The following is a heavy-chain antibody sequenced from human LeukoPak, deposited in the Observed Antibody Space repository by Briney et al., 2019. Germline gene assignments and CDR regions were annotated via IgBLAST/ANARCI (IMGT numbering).Heavy chain of an antibody. CDR2: ISGSGGST. CDR1: GFTFSSYG. D-gene: IGHD3-22*01. V-gene: IGHV3-23*01. CDR3: ARGGIVVASDAFDI. J-gene: IGHJ3*02. Sequence: GGSLRLSCAASGFTFSSYGMSWVRQAPGKGLEWVSAISGSGGSTYYADSVKGRFTISRDNAKNSLYLQMNSLRAEDTAVYYCARGGIVVASDAFDIWGQGAMVTVSS.